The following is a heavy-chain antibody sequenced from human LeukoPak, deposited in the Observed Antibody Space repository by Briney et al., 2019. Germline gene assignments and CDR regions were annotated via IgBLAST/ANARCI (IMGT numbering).Heavy chain of an antibody. CDR1: GYTFTSYG. J-gene: IGHJ6*03. Sequence: ASVKVSCEASGYTFTSYGISWVRQAPGQGLEWMGWISAYNGNTNYAQKLQGRVTMTTDTSTSTAYMELRSLRSDDTAVYYCAREPNYYDSSGYLNYYYMDVWGKGTTVTISS. CDR2: ISAYNGNT. D-gene: IGHD3-22*01. CDR3: AREPNYYDSSGYLNYYYMDV. V-gene: IGHV1-18*01.